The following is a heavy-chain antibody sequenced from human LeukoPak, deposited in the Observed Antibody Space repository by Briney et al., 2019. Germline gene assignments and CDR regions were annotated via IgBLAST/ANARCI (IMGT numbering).Heavy chain of an antibody. CDR1: GGSISSGTYY. CDR3: ARVRSVPRYYSSGYQLGYFDY. CDR2: IYTSGST. J-gene: IGHJ4*02. Sequence: SETLSLTCTVSGGSISSGTYYWSWLRQPAWMGLEWIGRIYTSGSTNYNPSLKSLVTISVDASKNQFSLRLRSVTAADTAVYYCARVRSVPRYYSSGYQLGYFDYWGQGTLVTVSS. D-gene: IGHD3-22*01. V-gene: IGHV4-61*02.